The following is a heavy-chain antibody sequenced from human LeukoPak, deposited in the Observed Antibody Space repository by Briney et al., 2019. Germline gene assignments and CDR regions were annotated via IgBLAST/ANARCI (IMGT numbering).Heavy chain of an antibody. Sequence: PSEALSLTCAVYGGSFSGYYWSWIRQPPGRGLEWIGEINHSGSTNYNPSLKSRVTISVDTSKNQFSLKLSSVTAADTAVYYCARVGYYYGSGSYLIDYWGQGTLDTVSS. V-gene: IGHV4-34*01. CDR2: INHSGST. D-gene: IGHD3-10*01. CDR1: GGSFSGYY. CDR3: ARVGYYYGSGSYLIDY. J-gene: IGHJ4*02.